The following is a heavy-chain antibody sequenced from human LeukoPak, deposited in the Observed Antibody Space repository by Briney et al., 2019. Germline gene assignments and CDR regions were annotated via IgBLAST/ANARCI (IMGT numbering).Heavy chain of an antibody. CDR3: AKDRPEALWFGELSNDAFDI. J-gene: IGHJ3*02. CDR2: ISGSGGST. CDR1: GFTFSSYA. V-gene: IGHV3-23*01. D-gene: IGHD3-10*01. Sequence: GGSLRLSCAASGFTFSSYAMSWVRQAPGKGLEWVSAISGSGGSTYYADSVKGRFTISRDNSKNTLYLQMNSLRAEDTAVYYCAKDRPEALWFGELSNDAFDIWGQGTMVTVSS.